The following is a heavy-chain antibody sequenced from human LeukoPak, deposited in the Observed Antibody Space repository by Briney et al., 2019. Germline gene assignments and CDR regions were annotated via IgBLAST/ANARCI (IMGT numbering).Heavy chain of an antibody. Sequence: ASVKVSCKASGYTFTGYYMHWVQQAPGQGPEWMGWTNPNSGDATYAKKFQGRVTMTRDTSISTAYVELSRLTSDDTAVYYCASKRGGSSNGFDYWGQGTLVIVSS. V-gene: IGHV1-2*02. D-gene: IGHD1-1*01. CDR1: GYTFTGYY. CDR2: TNPNSGDA. J-gene: IGHJ4*02. CDR3: ASKRGGSSNGFDY.